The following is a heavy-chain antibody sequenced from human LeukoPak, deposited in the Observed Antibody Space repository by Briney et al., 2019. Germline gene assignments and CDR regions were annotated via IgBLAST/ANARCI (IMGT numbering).Heavy chain of an antibody. J-gene: IGHJ4*01. D-gene: IGHD6-13*01. CDR2: IRQDGGEK. Sequence: PGRSLRLSCTASGFIFGDYGMSWVRQAPGKGLEWVASIRQDGGEKSYVDSVKGRFTISRDNTKNSLYLQMSSLRVEDTAVYYCARDGTAPGLYFDLWGQGTLVTVSS. V-gene: IGHV3-7*01. CDR3: ARDGTAPGLYFDL. CDR1: GFIFGDYG.